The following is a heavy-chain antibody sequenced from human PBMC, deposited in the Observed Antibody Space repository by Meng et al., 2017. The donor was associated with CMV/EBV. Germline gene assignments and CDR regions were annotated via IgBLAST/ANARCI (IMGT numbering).Heavy chain of an antibody. CDR2: IKQDGSEK. Sequence: GESLKISCAASGFTFSSYWMSWVRQAPGKGLEWVANIKQDGSEKYYVDSVKGRFTISRDNAKNSLYLQMNSPRAEDTAVYYCARDIMYLDYWGQGTLVTVSS. CDR3: ARDIMYLDY. D-gene: IGHD3-16*01. CDR1: GFTFSSYW. J-gene: IGHJ4*02. V-gene: IGHV3-7*01.